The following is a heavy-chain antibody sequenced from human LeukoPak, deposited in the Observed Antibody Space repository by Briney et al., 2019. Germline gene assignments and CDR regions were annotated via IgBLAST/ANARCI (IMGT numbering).Heavy chain of an antibody. V-gene: IGHV4-59*01. Sequence: SETLSLTCSVSGASISSYYWSWIRQPPGKGLEWIGNIYYSGRTNYNPSLKSRVTISLDTSKNQFSLKLTSVTAADTAVYYCARGAPVDYWGQGTLVTVSS. CDR1: GASISSYY. J-gene: IGHJ4*02. CDR3: ARGAPVDY. CDR2: IYYSGRT.